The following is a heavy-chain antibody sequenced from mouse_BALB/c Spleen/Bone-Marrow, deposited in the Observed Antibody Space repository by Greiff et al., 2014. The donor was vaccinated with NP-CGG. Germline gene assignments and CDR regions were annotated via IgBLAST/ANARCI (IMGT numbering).Heavy chain of an antibody. J-gene: IGHJ1*01. CDR1: GFSLTSYG. CDR3: AKGNVWYFDV. Sequence: VQLEESGPGLVAPSQSLSITCTVPGFSLTSYGVHWVRQPPGKGLEWLGVIGAGESTKYNAALMSRLGITTDNSKSQVFRKMTSLQTDDSAMNCCAKGNVWYFDVWGPGTTVTVSS. CDR2: IGAGEST. V-gene: IGHV2-9*02.